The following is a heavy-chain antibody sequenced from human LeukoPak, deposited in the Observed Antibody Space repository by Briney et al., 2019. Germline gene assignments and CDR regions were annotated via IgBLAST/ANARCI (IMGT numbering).Heavy chain of an antibody. Sequence: QAGGSLRLSCAASGFTFSSYAMSWVRQAPGKGLEWVSAISGSGGSTYYADSVKGRFTTSRDNSKNTLYLQMDGLRVEDTAVYYCAKDHDDNSGGAEYFQNWGQGTLVTVSS. CDR3: AKDHDDNSGGAEYFQN. V-gene: IGHV3-23*01. J-gene: IGHJ1*01. CDR2: ISGSGGST. D-gene: IGHD3-22*01. CDR1: GFTFSSYA.